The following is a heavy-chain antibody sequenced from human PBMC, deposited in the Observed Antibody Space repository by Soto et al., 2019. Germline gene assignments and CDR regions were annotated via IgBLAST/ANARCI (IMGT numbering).Heavy chain of an antibody. CDR3: ARLLYCDNWFDP. J-gene: IGHJ5*02. Sequence: QVQLQESGPGLVKPSGTLSLTCAVSGGSISSSNWWSWVRQPPGKGLAWIGEIYHSGSTNYNPSLKSLVTISVDKSKNQFSLKLSSVTAADTAVYYCARLLYCDNWFDPWGQGTLVTVSS. CDR2: IYHSGST. CDR1: GGSISSSNW. D-gene: IGHD1-26*01. V-gene: IGHV4-4*02.